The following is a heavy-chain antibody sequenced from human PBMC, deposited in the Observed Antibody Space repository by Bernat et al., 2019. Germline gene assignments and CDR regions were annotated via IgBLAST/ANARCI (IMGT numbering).Heavy chain of an antibody. CDR1: GGSISSGSYY. V-gene: IGHV4-61*02. CDR3: ARARSTGDITMLHPGVAFDI. CDR2: IYTSGST. D-gene: IGHD3-10*01. Sequence: QVQLQESGPGLVKPSQTLSLTCTVPGGSISSGSYYWSWIRQPAGKGLEWIGRIYTSGSTNYNPSLKSRVTISVDTSKNQFSLKLSSVTAADTAVYYCARARSTGDITMLHPGVAFDIWGQGTMVTVSS. J-gene: IGHJ3*02.